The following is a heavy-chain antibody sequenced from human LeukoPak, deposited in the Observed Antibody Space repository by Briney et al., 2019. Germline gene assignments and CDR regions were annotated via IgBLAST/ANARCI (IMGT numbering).Heavy chain of an antibody. J-gene: IGHJ4*02. Sequence: GGSLRLSCAASGFTFSSYWMHWVRHAPGKGLAWVSRINTDGSSTSYADSVKGRFTISRDNAKNTLYLQMNSLRAEDTAVYYCVRDSVRGVDYWGQGTLVTVSS. CDR3: VRDSVRGVDY. CDR2: INTDGSST. CDR1: GFTFSSYW. D-gene: IGHD3-10*01. V-gene: IGHV3-74*01.